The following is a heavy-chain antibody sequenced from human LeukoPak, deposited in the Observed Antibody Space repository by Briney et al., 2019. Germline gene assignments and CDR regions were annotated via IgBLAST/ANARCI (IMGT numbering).Heavy chain of an antibody. CDR3: ARTKKDCSSSSCYLFDY. CDR2: INPSDGST. Sequence: ASVKVSCKASGYTFTGYYMDWVRQAPGQGLEWMGIINPSDGSTSYAQRFQGRVTMTRDTSTRTVYMELRSLRSEDTALYYCARTKKDCSSSSCYLFDYWGQGTLVTVSS. D-gene: IGHD2-15*01. V-gene: IGHV1-46*01. CDR1: GYTFTGYY. J-gene: IGHJ4*02.